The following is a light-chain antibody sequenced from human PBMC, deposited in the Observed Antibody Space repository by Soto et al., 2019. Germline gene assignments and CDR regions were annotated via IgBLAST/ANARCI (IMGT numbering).Light chain of an antibody. CDR2: GAS. Sequence: EIVLTQSPGTLSLSPGERATLSCRAPESISSSYLAWYQQKPGQAPRLLIYGASSRATGIPDRFSGSGSGTDFTLTISRLEPEDFAVYYGQQYGSSPPWTFGQGTKVDIK. CDR3: QQYGSSPPWT. J-gene: IGKJ1*01. CDR1: ESISSSY. V-gene: IGKV3-20*01.